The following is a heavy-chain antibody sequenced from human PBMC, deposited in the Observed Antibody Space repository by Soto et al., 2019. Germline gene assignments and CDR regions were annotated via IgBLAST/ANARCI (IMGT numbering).Heavy chain of an antibody. CDR1: GYTLTELS. J-gene: IGHJ4*02. D-gene: IGHD6-13*01. CDR2: FDPEDGET. Sequence: ASGKVSCKVSGYTLTELSMHWVRHAPGKGLEWMGGFDPEDGETIYAQKFQGRVTMTEDTSTDTAYMELSSLRSEDTAVYYCAFGQGPGAAAGIDYWGQGTLVTVSS. V-gene: IGHV1-24*01. CDR3: AFGQGPGAAAGIDY.